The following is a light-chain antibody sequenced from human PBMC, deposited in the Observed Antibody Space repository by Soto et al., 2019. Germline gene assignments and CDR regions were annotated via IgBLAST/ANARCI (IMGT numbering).Light chain of an antibody. CDR2: EVT. CDR3: SSYTSTRTHYV. V-gene: IGLV2-14*01. Sequence: QSALTQPASVSGSPGQSITVSCTGTSSDVGGYSYVSWYQQHPGKAPKLMIYEVTNRPSGVSDRFSGSKSGNTASLTISGLQAEDEADYYCSSYTSTRTHYVFGTGTKLTVL. CDR1: SSDVGGYSY. J-gene: IGLJ1*01.